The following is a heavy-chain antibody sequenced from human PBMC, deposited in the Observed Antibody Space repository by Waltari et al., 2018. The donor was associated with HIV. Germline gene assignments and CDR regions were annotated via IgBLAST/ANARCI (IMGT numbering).Heavy chain of an antibody. V-gene: IGHV6-1*01. J-gene: IGHJ3*02. CDR2: TYYRSKGYN. D-gene: IGHD6-13*01. CDR3: ARGGRYSRSFGSFDI. CDR1: GDRVSSNSAA. Sequence: QVQLPQSGPGLVKPSQTLSLTCAISGDRVSSNSAAWDWIRQSPSRGLEWLGRTYYRSKGYNEYAVSVKSRITINPDTSKNQFSLQLNSVTPEDTAVYYCARGGRYSRSFGSFDIWGQGTMVTVSS.